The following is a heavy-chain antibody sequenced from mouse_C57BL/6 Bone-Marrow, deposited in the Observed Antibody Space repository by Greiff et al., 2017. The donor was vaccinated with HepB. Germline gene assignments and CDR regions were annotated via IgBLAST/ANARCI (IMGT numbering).Heavy chain of an antibody. Sequence: DVQLVESEGGLVQPGRSMKLSCTASGFTFSDYYMAWVRQVPEKGLEWVSNINYDGSSTYYLDSLKSRFIISRDNAKNILYLQMSSLKSEDTATYYCAREDYGSTMDYWGQGTSVTVSS. CDR3: AREDYGSTMDY. V-gene: IGHV5-16*01. J-gene: IGHJ4*01. CDR1: GFTFSDYY. D-gene: IGHD1-1*01. CDR2: INYDGSST.